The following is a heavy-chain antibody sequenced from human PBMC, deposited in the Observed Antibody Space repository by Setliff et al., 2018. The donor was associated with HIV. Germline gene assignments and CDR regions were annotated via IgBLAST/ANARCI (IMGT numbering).Heavy chain of an antibody. CDR3: ARHRSGNWYYFGFDP. CDR1: GGSISSGSYY. Sequence: PSETLSLTCTVSGGSISSGSYYWGWIRQPPGKGLEWIGSIYFSGTTYYNPSLESRVTISVDTSKDQFSLKVTSVTAADTAVYYCARHRSGNWYYFGFDPWGQGTLVTVSS. J-gene: IGHJ5*02. CDR2: IYFSGTT. D-gene: IGHD1-7*01. V-gene: IGHV4-39*01.